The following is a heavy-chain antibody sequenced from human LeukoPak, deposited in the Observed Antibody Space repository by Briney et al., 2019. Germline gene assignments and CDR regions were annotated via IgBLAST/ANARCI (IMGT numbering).Heavy chain of an antibody. V-gene: IGHV3-53*01. CDR2: IYRGGST. CDR3: ARDWSGEGY. Sequence: PGGSLRLSCAASGFTVSSNYMSWVRQAPGKGLEWVSVIYRGGSTNYTDSVKGRFTISRDNSKNTLYLQMNSLRAGDTAVYYCARDWSGEGYWGQGTLVTVSS. J-gene: IGHJ4*02. D-gene: IGHD7-27*01. CDR1: GFTVSSNY.